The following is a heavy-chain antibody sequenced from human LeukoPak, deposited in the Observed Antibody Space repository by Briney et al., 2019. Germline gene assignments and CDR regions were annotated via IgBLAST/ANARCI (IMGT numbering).Heavy chain of an antibody. V-gene: IGHV3-74*03. CDR3: ARDVHSADY. CDR2: INGDGSNT. Sequence: GGSLRLSCAASGFTFSSHWMHWVRQAPGKGLVWVSRINGDGSNTTYADSVKGRFTISRDNSKNTLYLQMNSLRAEDTAVYYRARDVHSADYWGQGTLVTVSS. CDR1: GFTFSSHW. D-gene: IGHD1-26*01. J-gene: IGHJ4*02.